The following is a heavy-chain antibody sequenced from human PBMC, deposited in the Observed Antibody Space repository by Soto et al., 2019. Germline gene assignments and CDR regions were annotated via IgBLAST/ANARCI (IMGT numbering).Heavy chain of an antibody. CDR1: GYSISSGYY. CDR2: IYHGGST. V-gene: IGHV4-38-2*01. D-gene: IGHD3-22*01. CDR3: ARVGPWVPYYYDSSPYTFENWFDP. J-gene: IGHJ5*02. Sequence: PSETLSLTCAASGYSISSGYYWGWLRQPPGNELEWYGNIYHGGSTYYNPSLNSRVTLSIDMTNNHVSLILNSVTAADTAVYYCARVGPWVPYYYDSSPYTFENWFDPWGQGTLVTVSS.